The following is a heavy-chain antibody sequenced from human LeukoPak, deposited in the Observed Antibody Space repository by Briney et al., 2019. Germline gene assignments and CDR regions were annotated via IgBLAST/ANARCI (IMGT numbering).Heavy chain of an antibody. CDR2: INTDGNTR. V-gene: IGHV3-74*01. D-gene: IGHD3-22*01. CDR3: VRDMGYYDKV. J-gene: IGHJ4*02. Sequence: PGGSLRLSCAASGFIFSGYWMTWVRQAPGKGLVWVSRINTDGNTRDYADSVKGRFTISRDNAKNTLYLQMNSLRAEDTAIYYCVRDMGYYDKVWGQGTLVTVSS. CDR1: GFIFSGYW.